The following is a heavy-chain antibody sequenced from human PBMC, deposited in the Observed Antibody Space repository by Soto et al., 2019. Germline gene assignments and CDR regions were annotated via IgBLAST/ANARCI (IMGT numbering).Heavy chain of an antibody. Sequence: GGSLRLCCAASGFTFSSYGMHWVRQAPGEGLEWVAVIWYDGSNKYYADSVKGRFTISRDNSKNTLYLQMNSLRAEDTAVYYCAREFCSGGSCYYSYWGQGTLVTVSS. J-gene: IGHJ4*02. V-gene: IGHV3-33*01. CDR3: AREFCSGGSCYYSY. D-gene: IGHD2-15*01. CDR2: IWYDGSNK. CDR1: GFTFSSYG.